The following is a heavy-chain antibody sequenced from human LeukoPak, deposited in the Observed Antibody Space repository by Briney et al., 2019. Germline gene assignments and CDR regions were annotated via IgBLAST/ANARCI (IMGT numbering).Heavy chain of an antibody. J-gene: IGHJ4*02. D-gene: IGHD6-13*01. CDR1: GFSFSDYY. CDR3: ARGTSWYIDY. CDR2: ISSGGTII. V-gene: IGHV3-11*04. Sequence: GGSLRLSCAASGFSFSDYYMSWIRQAPGKGLERVSYISSGGTIIYQADSVKGRFTISRDNAKNTLYLQMNSLRAEDTTVYYCARGTSWYIDYWGQGTLVTVSS.